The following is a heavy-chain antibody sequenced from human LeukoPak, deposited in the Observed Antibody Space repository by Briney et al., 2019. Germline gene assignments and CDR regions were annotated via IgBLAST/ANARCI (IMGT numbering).Heavy chain of an antibody. D-gene: IGHD1-1*01. V-gene: IGHV3-15*01. CDR1: GFTFSDYY. J-gene: IGHJ3*02. CDR3: TTDPISSTGTGDAFDI. Sequence: GGSLRLSCAASGFTFSDYYMSWIRQAPGKGLEWVGRIKSKTEGGTTDYAAPVKSRSNISTDDSKNTLYLQMNSLKTEDTAVYYCTTDPISSTGTGDAFDIWGQGTMVTVSS. CDR2: IKSKTEGGTT.